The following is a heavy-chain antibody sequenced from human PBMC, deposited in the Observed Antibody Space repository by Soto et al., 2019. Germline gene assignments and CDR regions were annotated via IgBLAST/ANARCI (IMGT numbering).Heavy chain of an antibody. CDR3: ARSYSSSSAAFDY. V-gene: IGHV3-30-3*01. CDR1: GFTFSSYA. D-gene: IGHD6-13*01. CDR2: LSYEASNK. Sequence: QVQLVESGGGVVQPGRSLRLSCAASGFTFSSYAMPGVRQAPGKGLEWVTVLSYEASNKHYADSVKGGFIISSDNSKNTLYLHMNSLRAEDKSVYYCARSYSSSSAAFDYWGQGTLVIVS. J-gene: IGHJ4*02.